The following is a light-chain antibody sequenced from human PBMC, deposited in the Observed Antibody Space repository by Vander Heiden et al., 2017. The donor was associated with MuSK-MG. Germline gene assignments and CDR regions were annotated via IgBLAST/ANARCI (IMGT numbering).Light chain of an antibody. CDR1: NSDVGNYNY. Sequence: QSALTQPASVSGSPGQSITISCTGTNSDVGNYNYVSWYQQHPGKAPKLIIYDVSNRPSGVSDRFSGSKSGNTASLTISGLQAEDEADYYCTSYTGGTTLYVFGTGTEVTVL. J-gene: IGLJ1*01. V-gene: IGLV2-14*03. CDR2: DVS. CDR3: TSYTGGTTLYV.